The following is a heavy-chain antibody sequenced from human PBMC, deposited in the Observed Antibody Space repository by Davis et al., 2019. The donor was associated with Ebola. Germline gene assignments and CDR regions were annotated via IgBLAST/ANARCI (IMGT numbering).Heavy chain of an antibody. D-gene: IGHD3-10*01. CDR1: GGSISSSSYY. J-gene: IGHJ4*02. V-gene: IGHV4-39*01. CDR3: ARHADYYGSGSYLWLGNYLDY. Sequence: PSETLSLTCTVSGGSISSSSYYWGWIRQPPGKGLEWIGSIYYSGSTYYNPSLKSRVTISVDTSKNQFSLKLSSVTAADTAVYYCARHADYYGSGSYLWLGNYLDYWGQGTLVTVSS. CDR2: IYYSGST.